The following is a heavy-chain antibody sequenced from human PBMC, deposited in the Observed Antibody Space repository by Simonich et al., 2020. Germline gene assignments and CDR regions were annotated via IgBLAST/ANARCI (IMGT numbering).Heavy chain of an antibody. CDR2: INHSGRT. CDR3: ARGLRVAAAGTAFQH. D-gene: IGHD6-13*01. CDR1: GGSFSGYY. J-gene: IGHJ1*01. Sequence: QVQLQQWGAGLLKPSETLSLTCAVYGGSFSGYYWSWIRQPPGKGLEWMGEINHSGRTNNTPSLKSRVPISVDTSKNQFSLKLSSVTAADTAVYYCARGLRVAAAGTAFQHWGQGTLVTVSS. V-gene: IGHV4-34*01.